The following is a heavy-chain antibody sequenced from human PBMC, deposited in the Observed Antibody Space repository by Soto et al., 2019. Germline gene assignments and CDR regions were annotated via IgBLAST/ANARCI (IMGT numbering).Heavy chain of an antibody. CDR1: GFTFSSYA. CDR2: ISYDGSNK. Sequence: QVQLVESGGGVVQPGRSLRLSCAASGFTFSSYAMHWVRQAPGKGLEWVAVISYDGSNKYYADSVKGRFTISRDNSKNTLYLQMNSLRAEDTAVYYCARAFDYRGPSYYGMDVWGQGTTVTVSS. V-gene: IGHV3-30-3*01. D-gene: IGHD4-17*01. J-gene: IGHJ6*02. CDR3: ARAFDYRGPSYYGMDV.